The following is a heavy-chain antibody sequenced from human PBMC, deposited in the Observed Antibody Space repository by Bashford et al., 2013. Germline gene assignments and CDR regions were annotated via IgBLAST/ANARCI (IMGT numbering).Heavy chain of an antibody. CDR3: ARYCSGGSCYDY. J-gene: IGHJ4*02. D-gene: IGHD2-15*01. Sequence: SETLSLTCTVSGGSISSGSYYWSWIRQPAGKGLEWIGRIYTSGDTKYNPSLKSRVTISVDTSKNQFSLKLSSVTAADTAVYYCARYCSGGSCYDYWGQGTLVTVSS. CDR1: GGSISSGSYY. CDR2: IYTSGDT. V-gene: IGHV4-61*02.